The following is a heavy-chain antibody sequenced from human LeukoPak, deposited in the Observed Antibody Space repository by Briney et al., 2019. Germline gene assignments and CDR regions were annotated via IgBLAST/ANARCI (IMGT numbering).Heavy chain of an antibody. J-gene: IGHJ4*02. Sequence: GGSLKISCKGSGSIFTSYWIGWVRQMPGKGLEWMGIIYPGDSDTRYSPSFQGQVTISADKSISTAYLQWSSLKASDTAMYYCARLSVVPAADFDYWGQGTLVTVSS. CDR1: GSIFTSYW. D-gene: IGHD2-2*01. CDR2: IYPGDSDT. V-gene: IGHV5-51*01. CDR3: ARLSVVPAADFDY.